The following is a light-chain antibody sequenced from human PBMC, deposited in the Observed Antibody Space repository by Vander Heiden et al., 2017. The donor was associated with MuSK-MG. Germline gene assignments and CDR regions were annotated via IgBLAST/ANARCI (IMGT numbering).Light chain of an antibody. CDR2: EDS. CDR3: DSKDSSGKHRRG. CDR1: ALPKKY. J-gene: IGLJ2*01. Sequence: SYDLTQPPSVSMSPGQTARITCSGDALPKKYAEWYQQKSGQARVRGIEEDSKRPSGIPERVSGSRSGTMDNVTISGAQVEDEADYYCDSKDSSGKHRRGFGGWTKLTV. V-gene: IGLV3-10*01.